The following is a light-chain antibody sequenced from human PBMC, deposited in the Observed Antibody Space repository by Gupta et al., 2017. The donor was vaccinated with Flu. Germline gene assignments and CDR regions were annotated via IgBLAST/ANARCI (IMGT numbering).Light chain of an antibody. J-gene: IGLJ1*01. V-gene: IGLV2-18*02. CDR2: EVS. Sequence: SALTQPPSVSGSPGPSVTISCTGTSSDVGTYNRVSWYQQPPGTAHKLMIYEVSNRPSGVPDRFSGSKSGNTASLTISGLKGEDEADYYCSSDTSSSTYVFGTGTKVTVL. CDR1: SSDVGTYNR. CDR3: SSDTSSSTYV.